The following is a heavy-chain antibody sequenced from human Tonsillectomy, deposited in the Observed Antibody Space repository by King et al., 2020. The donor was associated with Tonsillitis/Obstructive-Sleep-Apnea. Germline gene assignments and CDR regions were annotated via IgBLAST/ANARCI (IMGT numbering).Heavy chain of an antibody. CDR2: ISYDATNK. V-gene: IGHV3-30*04. CDR3: AKVLLVGATEGVFDY. Sequence: VQLVESGGGVVQPGGSLRLSCAASGFTFSNYAMHWVRQAPGKGLEWVAGISYDATNKYYADSVKGRFTISRDTSKNTLFLQVDSLRAEDTAIYYCAKVLLVGATEGVFDYWGQGTLVTVSS. D-gene: IGHD1-26*01. CDR1: GFTFSNYA. J-gene: IGHJ4*02.